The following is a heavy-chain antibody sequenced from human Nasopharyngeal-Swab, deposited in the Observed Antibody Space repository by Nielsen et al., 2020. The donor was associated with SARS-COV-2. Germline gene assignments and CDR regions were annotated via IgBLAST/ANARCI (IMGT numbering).Heavy chain of an antibody. Sequence: SETLSLTCAVYGGSFSGYYWSWIRQPPGKGLEWIGEINHSGSTNYNPSLKSRVTISVDTSKNQFSLKLSSVTAADTAVYYCARGLLATPALWFGVPYYFDYWGQGTLVTVSS. CDR2: INHSGST. J-gene: IGHJ4*02. D-gene: IGHD3-10*01. CDR3: ARGLLATPALWFGVPYYFDY. CDR1: GGSFSGYY. V-gene: IGHV4-34*01.